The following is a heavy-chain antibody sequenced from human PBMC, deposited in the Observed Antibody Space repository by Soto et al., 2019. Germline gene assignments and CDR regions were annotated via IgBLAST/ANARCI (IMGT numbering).Heavy chain of an antibody. J-gene: IGHJ4*01. D-gene: IGHD4-17*01. CDR1: GFTFSSYG. CDR2: ISYDGSNK. Sequence: QVQLVESGGGVVQPGRSLRLSCAASGFTFSSYGMHWVRQAPGKGLAWVAVISYDGSNKYYADSVKGRFTISRDNSKNTLYLQMNSLRAEDTAVYYCAKDHGDYFDYWGHGTLVTVSS. V-gene: IGHV3-30*18. CDR3: AKDHGDYFDY.